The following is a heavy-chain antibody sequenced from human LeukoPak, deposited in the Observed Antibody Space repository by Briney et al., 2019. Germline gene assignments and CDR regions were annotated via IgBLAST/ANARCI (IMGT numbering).Heavy chain of an antibody. Sequence: PGGSLRLSCAASGFTFNNYAMSWVRQAPGKGLEWVSGISVSGATTYYADSVKGRFTISRGNSKNTLYLQMNSLRAEDTAVYYCAKSPATAGSKQWLVSYYFDYWGQGTLVTVSS. D-gene: IGHD6-19*01. V-gene: IGHV3-23*01. J-gene: IGHJ4*02. CDR1: GFTFNNYA. CDR2: ISVSGATT. CDR3: AKSPATAGSKQWLVSYYFDY.